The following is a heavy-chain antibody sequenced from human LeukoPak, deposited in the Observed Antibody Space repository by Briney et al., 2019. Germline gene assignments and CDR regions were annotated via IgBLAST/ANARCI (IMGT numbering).Heavy chain of an antibody. CDR1: GGSLSSYY. J-gene: IGHJ2*01. CDR3: ARRAVDILTGYPYWYFDL. CDR2: IYYSGST. D-gene: IGHD3-9*01. Sequence: SETLSLTCTVSGGSLSSYYWSWIRQPPGKGLEWIGYIYYSGSTTYNPSLKSRVTISVDTSKNQFSLRLSAVTAADTAVYYCARRAVDILTGYPYWYFDLWGRGTLVTVSS. V-gene: IGHV4-59*08.